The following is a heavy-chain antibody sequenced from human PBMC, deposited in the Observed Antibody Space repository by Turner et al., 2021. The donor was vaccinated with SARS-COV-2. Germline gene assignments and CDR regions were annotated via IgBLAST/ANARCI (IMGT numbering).Heavy chain of an antibody. CDR3: ARHQGSTSGYDHGMNV. CDR2: FYKIGSI. Sequence: QVQLQESGPGLVRPSAPLSLTCTVSGGSISSKSWSWIRQSPGRGLEWIGYFYKIGSIDYNPTLRSRVTISVDTSKNQLTLNLISMTAADTAVYYCARHQGSTSGYDHGMNVWGQGTAVIVSS. CDR1: GGSISSKS. V-gene: IGHV4-59*08. J-gene: IGHJ6*02. D-gene: IGHD1-1*01.